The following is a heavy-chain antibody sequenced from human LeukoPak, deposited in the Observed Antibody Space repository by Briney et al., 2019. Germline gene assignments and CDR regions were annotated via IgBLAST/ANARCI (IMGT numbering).Heavy chain of an antibody. V-gene: IGHV4-59*08. CDR1: GGSISSYY. J-gene: IGHJ6*03. Sequence: SETLSLTCTVSGGSISSYYWSWIRQPPGKGLEWIGYIYYSGSTNYNPSLKSRVTISVDTSKNQFSLKLSSVTAADTAVYYCARQGYYYYMDVWGKGTTVTISS. CDR3: ARQGYYYYMDV. CDR2: IYYSGST.